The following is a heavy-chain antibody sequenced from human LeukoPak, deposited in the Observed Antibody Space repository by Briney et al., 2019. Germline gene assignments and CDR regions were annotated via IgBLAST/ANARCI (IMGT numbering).Heavy chain of an antibody. D-gene: IGHD2-15*01. Sequence: TGGSLRLSCAASGSTFSSYSMSWVRQAPGKGLEWVSSISSSSSYVYYADSLKGRFTISRDNAKNSLYLQMNSLRAEDTAVYYCARGHCSGSSCSAFDYWGQGTLVTVSS. CDR1: GSTFSSYS. CDR3: ARGHCSGSSCSAFDY. V-gene: IGHV3-21*01. J-gene: IGHJ4*02. CDR2: ISSSSSYV.